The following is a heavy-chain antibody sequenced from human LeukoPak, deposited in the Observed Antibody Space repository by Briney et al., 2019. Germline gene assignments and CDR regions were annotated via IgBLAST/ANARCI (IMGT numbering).Heavy chain of an antibody. J-gene: IGHJ4*02. CDR2: IYYSGST. D-gene: IGHD3-10*01. V-gene: IGHV4-59*08. CDR3: ARHGLPPLWFGELLLSSYFDY. CDR1: GGSISSYY. Sequence: SETLSLTCTVSGGSISSYYWSWTRQPPGKGLEWIGYIYYSGSTNYNPSLKSRVTISVDTSKNQFSLKLSSVTAADTAVYYCARHGLPPLWFGELLLSSYFDYWGQGTLVTVSS.